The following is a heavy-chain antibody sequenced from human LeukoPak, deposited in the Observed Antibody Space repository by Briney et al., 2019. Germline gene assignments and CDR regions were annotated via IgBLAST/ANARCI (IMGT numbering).Heavy chain of an antibody. J-gene: IGHJ5*02. V-gene: IGHV4-4*07. CDR2: IYTSGST. CDR1: GGSISSYY. D-gene: IGHD3-3*01. Sequence: MSSETLSLTCTVSGGSISSYYWSWIRQPAGKGLEWIGRIYTSGSTNYNPSLKSRVTMSVDTSKNQFSLKLSSVTAADTAVYYCAREDLDYDFWSDNWFDPWGQGTLVTVSS. CDR3: AREDLDYDFWSDNWFDP.